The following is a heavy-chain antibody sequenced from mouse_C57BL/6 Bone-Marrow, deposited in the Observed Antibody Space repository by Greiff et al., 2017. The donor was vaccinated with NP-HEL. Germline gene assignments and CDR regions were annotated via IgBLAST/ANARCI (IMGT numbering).Heavy chain of an antibody. J-gene: IGHJ2*01. V-gene: IGHV1-26*01. CDR2: INPNNGGT. D-gene: IGHD1-1*01. CDR1: GYTFTDYY. CDR3: ARVDYYGSSYADYFDY. Sequence: EVQLQQSGPELVKPGASVKISCKASGYTFTDYYMNWVKQSHGKSLEWIGDINPNNGGTSYNQKFKGKATLTVDKSSSTAYMELRSLTSEDSAVYYCARVDYYGSSYADYFDYWGQGTTLTVSS.